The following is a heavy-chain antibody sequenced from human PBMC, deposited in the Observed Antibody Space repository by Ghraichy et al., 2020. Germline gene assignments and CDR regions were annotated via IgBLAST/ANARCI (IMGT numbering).Heavy chain of an antibody. V-gene: IGHV3-30*04. CDR1: GFTFSSYA. J-gene: IGHJ6*02. Sequence: GGSLRLSCAASGFTFSSYAMHWVRQAPGKGLEWVAVISYDGSNKYYVDSVKGRFTISRDNSKNTLYLQMNSLRAEDTAVYYCARVYTVTTFYYYYGMDVWGQGTTVTVSS. CDR2: ISYDGSNK. D-gene: IGHD4-17*01. CDR3: ARVYTVTTFYYYYGMDV.